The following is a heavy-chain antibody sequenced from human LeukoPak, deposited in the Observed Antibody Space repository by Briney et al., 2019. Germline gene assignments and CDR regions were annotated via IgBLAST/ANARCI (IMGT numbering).Heavy chain of an antibody. CDR3: ARGLYYDFWSGRFGYHYYMDV. Sequence: PSETLSLTCAVYGGSFSGYYWSWIRQPPGKGLEWTGEINHSGSTNYNPSLKSRVTISVDTSKNQFSLKLSSVTAADTAVYYCARGLYYDFWSGRFGYHYYMDVWGKGTTVTVSS. D-gene: IGHD3-3*01. CDR1: GGSFSGYY. J-gene: IGHJ6*03. CDR2: INHSGST. V-gene: IGHV4-34*01.